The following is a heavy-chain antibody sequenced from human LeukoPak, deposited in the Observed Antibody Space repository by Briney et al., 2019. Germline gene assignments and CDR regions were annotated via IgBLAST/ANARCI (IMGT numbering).Heavy chain of an antibody. J-gene: IGHJ5*02. CDR1: GFIFSNYA. CDR3: VRGVGVSRFNYLDP. CDR2: IWYDASSK. Sequence: GGSLRLSCAVSGFIFSNYAMHWVRQAPGKGLEWEAVIWYDASSKYYADSVKGRFTISRDNSKNTLYLHMNSLRDDDTAVYYCVRGVGVSRFNYLDPWGQGTLVIVSS. D-gene: IGHD1-7*01. V-gene: IGHV3-33*08.